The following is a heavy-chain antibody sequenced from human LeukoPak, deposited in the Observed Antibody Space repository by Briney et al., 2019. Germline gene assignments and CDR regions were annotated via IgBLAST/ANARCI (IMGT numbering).Heavy chain of an antibody. Sequence: GASVKVSCKASVYTFTIYGLSWGPQAPGQGGEWMGRISAYNGNTNYAQKLQGRVTMTTDTSTSTAYMELRSLRSDDTAVYDCARAAAVVVYAFDIWGQGTMVTVSS. CDR3: ARAAAVVVYAFDI. CDR1: VYTFTIYG. CDR2: ISAYNGNT. J-gene: IGHJ3*02. V-gene: IGHV1-18*01. D-gene: IGHD3-22*01.